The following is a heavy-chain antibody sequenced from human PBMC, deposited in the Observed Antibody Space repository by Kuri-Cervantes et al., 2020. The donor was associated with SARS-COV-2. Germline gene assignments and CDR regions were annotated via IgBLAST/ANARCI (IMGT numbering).Heavy chain of an antibody. CDR1: AYSFTTYW. CDR2: IYPGDSDT. V-gene: IGHV5-51*01. J-gene: IGHJ6*03. CDR3: ARRAYGEQVDYYYMDV. D-gene: IGHD4-17*01. Sequence: GESLKISCKGSAYSFTTYWIGWVRQMPGKGLEWMGIIYPGDSDTRYSPSFQGQVTISADKSISTAFLQWSSLKASDTAIYYCARRAYGEQVDYYYMDVWGKGTTVTVSS.